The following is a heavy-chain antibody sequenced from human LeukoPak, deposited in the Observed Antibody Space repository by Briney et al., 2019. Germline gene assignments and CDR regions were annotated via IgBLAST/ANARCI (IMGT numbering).Heavy chain of an antibody. D-gene: IGHD3-10*01. CDR1: GGSISSSSYY. CDR2: IYYSGST. V-gene: IGHV4-39*07. CDR3: ARDRGMIGNDY. J-gene: IGHJ4*02. Sequence: PSETLSLTCTVSGGSISSSSYYWGWIRQPPGKGLEWIGSIYYSGSTYYNPSLKSRVTISVDTSKNQFSLKLSSVTAADTAVYYCARDRGMIGNDYWGQGTLVTVSS.